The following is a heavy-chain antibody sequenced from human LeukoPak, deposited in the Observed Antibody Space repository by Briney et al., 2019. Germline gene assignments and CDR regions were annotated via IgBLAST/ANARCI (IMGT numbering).Heavy chain of an antibody. J-gene: IGHJ4*02. CDR2: ISAYNGNT. V-gene: IGHV1-18*01. CDR3: AFSPAAGWLLEDY. Sequence: ASVKVSCKASGYTFTSYGISWVRQAPGQGLEWMGWISAYNGNTNYAQKLQGRVTMTTDTSTSTAYMELSSLRSEDTAVYYCAFSPAAGWLLEDYWGQGTLVTVSS. D-gene: IGHD3-9*01. CDR1: GYTFTSYG.